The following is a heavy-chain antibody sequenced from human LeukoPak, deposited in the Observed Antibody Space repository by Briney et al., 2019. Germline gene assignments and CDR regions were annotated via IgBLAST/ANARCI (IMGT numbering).Heavy chain of an antibody. CDR2: ISSNGGST. D-gene: IGHD2-15*01. Sequence: GGSLRLSCSASGFTFRSYAMQWVRQAPGKGLEYVSAISSNGGSTYYADSVKGRFTISRDNSKNTLYLQMSSLRGEDTAVYYCVKDQSYCSGGSCYYYFDPWGQGTLVTVSS. J-gene: IGHJ4*02. CDR3: VKDQSYCSGGSCYYYFDP. V-gene: IGHV3-64D*09. CDR1: GFTFRSYA.